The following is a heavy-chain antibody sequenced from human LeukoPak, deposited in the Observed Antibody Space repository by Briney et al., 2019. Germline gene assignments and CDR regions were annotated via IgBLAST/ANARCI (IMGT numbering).Heavy chain of an antibody. D-gene: IGHD6-6*01. CDR3: ASTIAARPFDY. Sequence: GGSLRLSCADPGVTATSNYMSPPRQAPAKGLERVSVIYSGGSKFYADSVKGRFTISRDNSKNTLYLQMNSLRAEDTAVYYCASTIAARPFDYWGQGTLVTVSS. V-gene: IGHV3-66*01. CDR2: IYSGGSK. CDR1: GVTATSNY. J-gene: IGHJ4*02.